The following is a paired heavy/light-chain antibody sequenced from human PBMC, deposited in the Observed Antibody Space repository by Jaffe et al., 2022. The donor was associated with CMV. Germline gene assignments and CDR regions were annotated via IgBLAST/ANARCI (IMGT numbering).Heavy chain of an antibody. CDR2: IYSGDPDT. CDR3: ARLSGDGYNSGYYFDY. D-gene: IGHD5-12*01. V-gene: IGHV5-51*01. J-gene: IGHJ4*01. CDR1: GYSFTTYW. Sequence: EVQLVQSGAEVKKPGESLKISCKGFGYSFTTYWIGWVRQMPGKGLEWMGIIYSGDPDTRYSPSFQGQVTISADKSISTAYLQWSSLKASDTAMYYCARLSGDGYNSGYYFDYWGQGTLVTVSS.
Light chain of an antibody. CDR1: QSLLYNSNNKNY. V-gene: IGKV4-1*01. CDR3: QQYYSTLGT. J-gene: IGKJ2*01. CDR2: WAS. Sequence: DIVMTQSPDSLAVSLGERATINCKSSQSLLYNSNNKNYLAWYQQKPGQPPRLLIYWASTRESGVPDRFSGSGSGTDFTLTINSLQAEDVAVYYCQQYYSTLGTFGQGTKLEIK.